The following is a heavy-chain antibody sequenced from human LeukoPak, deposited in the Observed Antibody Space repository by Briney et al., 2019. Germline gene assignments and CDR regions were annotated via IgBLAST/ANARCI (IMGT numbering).Heavy chain of an antibody. D-gene: IGHD4-17*01. CDR1: GASISSSNYY. V-gene: IGHV4-39*07. CDR3: ASGRLRLPFDY. Sequence: SETLSLTCTVSGASISSSNYYWGWFRQPPGKGLEWIGSIYYSGNTYYNTSLESRVTISVDMSKKQFSLKLSSVTAADTAVYYCASGRLRLPFDYWGQGTLVTVSS. CDR2: IYYSGNT. J-gene: IGHJ4*02.